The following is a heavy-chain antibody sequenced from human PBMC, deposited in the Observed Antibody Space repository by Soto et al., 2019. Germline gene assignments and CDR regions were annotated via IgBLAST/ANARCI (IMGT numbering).Heavy chain of an antibody. V-gene: IGHV3-7*01. D-gene: IGHD6-6*01. Sequence: GGSLRLSCAASGFTFSSYWMSWVRQAPGKGLEWVANIKQDGSEKYYVDSVKGRFTISRENAKNSLYLQMNSLRAEDTAGYYCARVRRRGSSTLGGWFDPWGQGTLVTVSS. CDR1: GFTFSSYW. J-gene: IGHJ5*02. CDR3: ARVRRRGSSTLGGWFDP. CDR2: IKQDGSEK.